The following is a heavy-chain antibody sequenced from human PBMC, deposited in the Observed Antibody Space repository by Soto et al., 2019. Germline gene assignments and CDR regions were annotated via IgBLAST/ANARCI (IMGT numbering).Heavy chain of an antibody. CDR1: GFTFSSYW. J-gene: IGHJ6*02. CDR2: IKQDGSEK. D-gene: IGHD6-6*01. V-gene: IGHV3-7*01. CDR3: ARDWRIAARPNYYYGMDV. Sequence: GGSLRLSCAASGFTFSSYWMSWVRQAPGKGLEGVANIKQDGSEKYYVDSVKGRFTISRDNAKNSLYLQMNSLRAEDTAVYYCARDWRIAARPNYYYGMDVWGQGTTVTVSS.